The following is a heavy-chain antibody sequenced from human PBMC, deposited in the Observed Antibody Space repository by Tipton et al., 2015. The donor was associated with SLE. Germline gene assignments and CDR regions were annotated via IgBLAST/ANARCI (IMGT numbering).Heavy chain of an antibody. CDR2: MHHGGGT. V-gene: IGHV4-39*07. D-gene: IGHD6-13*01. Sequence: LRLSCTVSGGSISTGAYYWGWIRQPPGKGMEWIGSMHHGGGTFCSPSLKSRVTISLDTSMNQFSLKLSSVTAADTAVYYCARDARYSSRRDLDSWGQGTLVTVSS. CDR3: ARDARYSSRRDLDS. J-gene: IGHJ4*02. CDR1: GGSISTGAYY.